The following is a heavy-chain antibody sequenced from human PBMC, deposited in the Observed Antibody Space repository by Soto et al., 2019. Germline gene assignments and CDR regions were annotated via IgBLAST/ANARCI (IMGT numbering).Heavy chain of an antibody. J-gene: IGHJ4*02. CDR2: IDHDGPT. V-gene: IGHV3-74*01. Sequence: EVQLVESGGGLVQPGGSLRLSCAGSGFIFSNYGMHWVRQAPGKGLEWVSRIDHDGPTDYADSVRVRFTISRDNAESTLYLQMNSLRPEDTAVYYCVRDSHGDYWGQGTLVTVSS. CDR3: VRDSHGDY. CDR1: GFIFSNYG.